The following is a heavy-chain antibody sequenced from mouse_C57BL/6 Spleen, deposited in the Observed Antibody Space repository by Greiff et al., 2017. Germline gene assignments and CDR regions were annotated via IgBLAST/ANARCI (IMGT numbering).Heavy chain of an antibody. V-gene: IGHV1-69*01. CDR3: ARSGDGYGY. D-gene: IGHD2-3*01. CDR2: IDPSDSYT. Sequence: QVQLKQPGAELVMPGASVKLSCKASGYTFTSYWMHWVKQRPGQGLEWIGEIDPSDSYTNYNQKFKGKSTLTVDKSSSTAYMQLSSLTSEDSAVYYCARSGDGYGYWGQGTTLTVSS. J-gene: IGHJ2*01. CDR1: GYTFTSYW.